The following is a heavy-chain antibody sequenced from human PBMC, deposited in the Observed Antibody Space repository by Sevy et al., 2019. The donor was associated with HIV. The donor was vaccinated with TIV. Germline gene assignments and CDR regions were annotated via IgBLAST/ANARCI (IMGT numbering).Heavy chain of an antibody. CDR3: TTMMRLYGDPNFWYFDL. CDR1: GFTFSNVW. CDR2: IQSKSEAGTT. D-gene: IGHD4-17*01. J-gene: IGHJ2*01. Sequence: GGSLRLSCAASGFTFSNVWTSWVRQASGKGLEWVGRIQSKSEAGTTDYAAPVKGRFSISRDESSDTLYLQMNSLKTEDTADYYCTTMMRLYGDPNFWYFDLWGRGTLVTVSS. V-gene: IGHV3-15*01.